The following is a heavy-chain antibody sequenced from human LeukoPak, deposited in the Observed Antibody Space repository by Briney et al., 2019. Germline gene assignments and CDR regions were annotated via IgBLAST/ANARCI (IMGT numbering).Heavy chain of an antibody. CDR3: ARAGVSSGYWSL. CDR1: GGSISSYY. J-gene: IGHJ4*02. D-gene: IGHD3-22*01. CDR2: IYYSGST. Sequence: SETLSLTCTVSGGSISSYYWSWIRQPPGKGLGWIGYIYYSGSTNYNPSLKSRVTISVDTSKNQFSLKLSSVTAADTAVYYCARAGVSSGYWSLWGQGTLVTVSS. V-gene: IGHV4-59*01.